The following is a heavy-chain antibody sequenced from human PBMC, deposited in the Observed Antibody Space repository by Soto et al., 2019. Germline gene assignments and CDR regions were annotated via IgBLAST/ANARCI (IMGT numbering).Heavy chain of an antibody. CDR1: GGSISSYY. CDR3: ARGMSPYYDYVWGSYRSGAEYFQH. Sequence: QVQLQESGPGLVKPSETLSLTCTVSGGSISSYYWSWIRQPAGKGLEWIGRIYTSGSTNYNPSLKSRVTMRVDTSKNQFSLKLSSVTAADTAVYYCARGMSPYYDYVWGSYRSGAEYFQHWGQGTLVTVSS. D-gene: IGHD3-16*02. CDR2: IYTSGST. V-gene: IGHV4-4*07. J-gene: IGHJ1*01.